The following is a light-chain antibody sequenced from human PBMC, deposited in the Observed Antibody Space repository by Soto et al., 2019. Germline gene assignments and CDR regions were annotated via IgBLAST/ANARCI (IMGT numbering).Light chain of an antibody. CDR3: QQLNSYPIP. J-gene: IGKJ5*01. CDR2: AAS. CDR1: QGISSY. V-gene: IGKV1-9*01. Sequence: DIQLTQSPSFLSASVGDRVTITCRASQGISSYLSWYQQKPGKAPNLLIYAASTLQSGVPSRFSGGGYGTEFTLTIRSLQPEDFATYYCQQLNSYPIPFGQGTRLEMK.